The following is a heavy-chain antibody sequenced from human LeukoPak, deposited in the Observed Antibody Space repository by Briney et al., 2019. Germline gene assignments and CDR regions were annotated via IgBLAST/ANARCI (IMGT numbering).Heavy chain of an antibody. J-gene: IGHJ6*04. V-gene: IGHV3-21*01. D-gene: IGHD3-22*01. CDR3: ARDYYDSRGYRPMDV. Sequence: TGGSLRLSCAASGFTFSSYSMNWVRQAPGKGLEWVSSISSSSSYIYYADSVKGRFTISRDNAKNSLYLQMNSLRAEDTAVYYCARDYYDSRGYRPMDVWGKGTTVTVSS. CDR1: GFTFSSYS. CDR2: ISSSSSYI.